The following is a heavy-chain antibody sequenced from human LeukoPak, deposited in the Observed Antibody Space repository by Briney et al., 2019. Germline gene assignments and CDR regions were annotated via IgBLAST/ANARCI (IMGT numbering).Heavy chain of an antibody. D-gene: IGHD3-3*01. CDR2: INHSGST. J-gene: IGHJ4*02. CDR3: ARDLMYYDFWSGYYGMGFDY. V-gene: IGHV4-34*01. Sequence: SETLSLTCAVYGGSFSGYYWSWIRQPPGKGLEWIGEINHSGSTYYNPSLKSRVTISVDTSTNQFSLKLRSVTAADTAVYYCARDLMYYDFWSGYYGMGFDYWGQGTLVTVSS. CDR1: GGSFSGYY.